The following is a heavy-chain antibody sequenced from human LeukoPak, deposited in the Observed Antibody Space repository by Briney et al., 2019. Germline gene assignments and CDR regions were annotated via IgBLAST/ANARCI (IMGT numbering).Heavy chain of an antibody. CDR2: IYPSDSDT. V-gene: IGHV5-51*01. CDR1: GYSFTSYW. CDR3: ARRTPNYGEPFDY. J-gene: IGHJ4*02. Sequence: GESLKISCKGSGYSFTSYWIGWVRQMPGKGLEWMGIIYPSDSDTRYSPSFQGQVTISADKSISTAYLQWSSLKASDTAMYYCARRTPNYGEPFDYWGQGTLVTVSS. D-gene: IGHD4-17*01.